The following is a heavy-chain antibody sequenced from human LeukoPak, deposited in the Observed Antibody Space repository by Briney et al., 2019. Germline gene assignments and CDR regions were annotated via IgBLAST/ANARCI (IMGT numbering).Heavy chain of an antibody. Sequence: GASVKVSCKVSGYTLTELSMHWVRQAPGKGLEWMGGFDPENGETIYAQKFQGRVTMTEDTSTDTAYMELSSLRSEDTAVYYCARDAYDSSGYYYEYWGQGTLVTVSS. CDR2: FDPENGET. J-gene: IGHJ4*02. V-gene: IGHV1-24*01. CDR1: GYTLTELS. D-gene: IGHD3-22*01. CDR3: ARDAYDSSGYYYEY.